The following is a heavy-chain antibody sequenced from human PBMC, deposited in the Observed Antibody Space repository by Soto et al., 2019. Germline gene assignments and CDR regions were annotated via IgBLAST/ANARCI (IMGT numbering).Heavy chain of an antibody. CDR2: VHNSGST. Sequence: QVQLQESGPGLVRPSETLSLTCTVSGGSISTYYWSWIRQPPGKGLEWVGYVHNSGSTTYNPSLKSRVIMSIDTSKNQFSLKLSSVTAADTAVYYCARGKIVGPWGQGTLVTVSS. CDR1: GGSISTYY. CDR3: ARGKIVGP. D-gene: IGHD3-3*01. J-gene: IGHJ5*02. V-gene: IGHV4-59*01.